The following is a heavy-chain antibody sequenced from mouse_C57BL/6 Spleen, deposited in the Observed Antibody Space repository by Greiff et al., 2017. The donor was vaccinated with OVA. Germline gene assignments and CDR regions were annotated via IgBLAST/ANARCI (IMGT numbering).Heavy chain of an antibody. CDR3: ARLRQLRPHYFDY. J-gene: IGHJ2*01. Sequence: DVMLVESGGGLVKPGGSLKLSCAASGFTFSDYGMHWVRQAPEKGLEWVAYISSGSSTIYYADTVKGRFTISRDNAKNTLFLQMTSLRSEDTAMYYCARLRQLRPHYFDYWGQGTTLTVSS. CDR2: ISSGSSTI. D-gene: IGHD3-2*02. V-gene: IGHV5-17*01. CDR1: GFTFSDYG.